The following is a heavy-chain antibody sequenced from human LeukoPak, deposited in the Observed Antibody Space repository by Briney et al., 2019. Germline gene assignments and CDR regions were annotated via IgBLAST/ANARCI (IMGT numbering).Heavy chain of an antibody. J-gene: IGHJ4*02. D-gene: IGHD1-26*01. Sequence: KASETLSLTCTVSGDPISSHSDYKWTWIRQTPGRGLEWIGYIYYSGSTSYNPSLKSRVIISVDTSKNQFSLKLTSVTAADTAVYYCAREHSGFDYWAQGTLVTVSS. CDR1: GDPISSHSDY. CDR3: AREHSGFDY. V-gene: IGHV4-61*08. CDR2: IYYSGST.